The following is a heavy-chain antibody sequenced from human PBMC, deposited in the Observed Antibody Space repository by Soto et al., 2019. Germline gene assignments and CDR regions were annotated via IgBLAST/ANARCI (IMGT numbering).Heavy chain of an antibody. V-gene: IGHV3-23*01. Sequence: PGGSLRLSCAASGFTFSSYAMSWVRQAPGKELEWVAAISGSGGSTYYADSVKGRFTISRDNSKNTLYLQMNSLIAEDTAVYYCAKDFIPQSGIAVASEFDXWGQGTLVTVSX. CDR3: AKDFIPQSGIAVASEFDX. D-gene: IGHD6-13*01. J-gene: IGHJ4*02. CDR2: ISGSGGST. CDR1: GFTFSSYA.